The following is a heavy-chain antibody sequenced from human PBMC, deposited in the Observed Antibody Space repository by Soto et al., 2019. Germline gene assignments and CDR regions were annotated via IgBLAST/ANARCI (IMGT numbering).Heavy chain of an antibody. CDR2: IWYDGSNK. V-gene: IGHV3-33*01. CDR1: GFTFSSYG. CDR3: AREWEEWELLNAFDI. D-gene: IGHD1-26*01. Sequence: GGSLRLSCAASGFTFSSYGMHWVRQAPGKGLEWVAVIWYDGSNKYYADSVKGRFTISRDNSKNTLYLQMNSLRAEDTAVYYCAREWEEWELLNAFDIWGQGTMVTVSS. J-gene: IGHJ3*02.